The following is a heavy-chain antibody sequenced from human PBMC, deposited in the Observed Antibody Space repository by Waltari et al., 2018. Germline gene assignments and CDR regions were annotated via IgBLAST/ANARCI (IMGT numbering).Heavy chain of an antibody. J-gene: IGHJ6*03. D-gene: IGHD5-12*01. CDR1: GFTFSSYA. CDR2: IYSGGST. CDR3: AKEPAVATGYYYYYMDV. Sequence: EVQLLESGGGLVQPGGSLRLSCAASGFTFSSYAMSWVRQAPGKGLEWVSVIYSGGSTYYADAVKGRFTISRDNSKNTLELQMNSLRAEDTAVYYCAKEPAVATGYYYYYMDVWGKGTTVIVSS. V-gene: IGHV3-23*03.